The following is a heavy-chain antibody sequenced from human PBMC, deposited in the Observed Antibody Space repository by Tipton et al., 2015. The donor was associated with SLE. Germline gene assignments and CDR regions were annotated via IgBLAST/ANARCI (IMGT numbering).Heavy chain of an antibody. CDR3: TKGTTLLDY. D-gene: IGHD2/OR15-2a*01. CDR1: AFTFSSYG. V-gene: IGHV3-23*01. J-gene: IGHJ4*02. CDR2: ISAGGGST. Sequence: SLRLSCAASAFTFSSYGMNWVRQAPGKGLEWVSTISAGGGSTHYADSVKGRFTISRDNAKNTLSLQMDSLRAENTAVYYCTKGTTLLDYWGQGTLVTVSS.